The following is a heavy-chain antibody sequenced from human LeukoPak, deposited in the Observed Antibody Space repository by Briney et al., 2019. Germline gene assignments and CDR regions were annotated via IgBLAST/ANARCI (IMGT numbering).Heavy chain of an antibody. D-gene: IGHD1-26*01. CDR3: ARDSSGGSYLDV. CDR2: VGSAANT. V-gene: IGHV3-23*01. CDR1: GFTFRTYD. Sequence: HPGASLRLSCAAYGFTFRTYDMSWVRQTPGKGLEWVSVVGSAANTYHADSVKGRFTISRDNSKNTVYLQMNSLRVEDTAVYYCARDSSGGSYLDVWGQGATVTVSS. J-gene: IGHJ6*02.